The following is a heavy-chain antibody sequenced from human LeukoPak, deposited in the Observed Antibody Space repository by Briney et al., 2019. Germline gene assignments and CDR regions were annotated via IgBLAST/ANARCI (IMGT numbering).Heavy chain of an antibody. J-gene: IGHJ4*02. CDR1: GYTFTSYA. CDR3: ARGGYGSGNPPKGY. V-gene: IGHV7-4-1*02. CDR2: INTNTGNP. D-gene: IGHD3-10*01. Sequence: ASVKVSCKASGYTFTSYAMNWVRQARGQGLEWMGWINTNTGNPRYAQGFTGRFVFSLDTAVSTAYLQISSLKAEDTAVYYCARGGYGSGNPPKGYWGQGTLVTVSS.